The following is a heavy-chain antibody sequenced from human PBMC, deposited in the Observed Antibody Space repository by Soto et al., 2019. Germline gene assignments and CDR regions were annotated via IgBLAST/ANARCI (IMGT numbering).Heavy chain of an antibody. J-gene: IGHJ4*02. CDR1: GYTFTSFG. CDR2: ISTSKGNT. V-gene: IGHV1-18*01. Sequence: GPGVKKPGASVKVSCKTSGYTFTSFGIAWVRQAPGQGLEWMGWISTSKGNTNYAQKFQGRVTMTTDTPTSTAYMELRSLRSDDTALYYCATRSTAFDFWGQGTLVTVSS. CDR3: ATRSTAFDF.